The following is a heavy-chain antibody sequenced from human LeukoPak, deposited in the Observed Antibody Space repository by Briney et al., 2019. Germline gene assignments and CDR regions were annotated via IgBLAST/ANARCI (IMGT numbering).Heavy chain of an antibody. D-gene: IGHD3-9*01. CDR1: GGSISGYY. V-gene: IGHV4-59*01. Sequence: SETLSLTCTVSGGSISGYYWSWIRQPPGKGLEWIGYIYYSGSTNYNPSLKSRVTISVDTSKSQFSLKLSSVTAADTAVYYCARATNYAILTGYNYFDYWGQGTLVTVSS. J-gene: IGHJ4*02. CDR2: IYYSGST. CDR3: ARATNYAILTGYNYFDY.